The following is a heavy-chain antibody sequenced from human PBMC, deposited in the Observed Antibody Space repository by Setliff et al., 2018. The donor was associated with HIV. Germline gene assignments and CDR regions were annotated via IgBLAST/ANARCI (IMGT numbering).Heavy chain of an antibody. CDR1: GGSISSSSHC. V-gene: IGHV4-39*01. J-gene: IGHJ4*02. D-gene: IGHD2-8*01. CDR3: AGGSMYAY. CDR2: IYYSGSI. Sequence: PSETLSLTCTVSGGSISSSSHCWGWIRQPPGKGLEWIGNIYYSGSIYYNPSLKSRVTISVDTSKNQFSLRLSSVTAADTAVYYCAGGSMYAYWGQGTLVTAPQ.